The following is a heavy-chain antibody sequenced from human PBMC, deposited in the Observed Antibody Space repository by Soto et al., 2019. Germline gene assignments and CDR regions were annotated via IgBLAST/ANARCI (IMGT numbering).Heavy chain of an antibody. D-gene: IGHD2-15*01. CDR3: ARGGGYCSGGSCFEYFDY. CDR1: GGTFSSYA. Sequence: QVQLVQSGAEVKKPGSSVKVSCKASGGTFSSYAISWVRQAPGQGLEWMGGIIPIFGTANYAQKFQGRVTITADESTSTAYMELSSLRSEGTAVYYCARGGGYCSGGSCFEYFDYWGQGTLVTVSS. J-gene: IGHJ4*02. V-gene: IGHV1-69*01. CDR2: IIPIFGTA.